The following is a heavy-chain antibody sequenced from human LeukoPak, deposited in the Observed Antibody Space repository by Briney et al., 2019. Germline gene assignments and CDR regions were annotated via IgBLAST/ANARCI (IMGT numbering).Heavy chain of an antibody. J-gene: IGHJ4*02. CDR2: IYYSGNS. CDR1: GVSITSYY. Sequence: PSETLSLTCTVSGVSITSYYWSWIRQPPGKRLEWIGHIYYSGNSNYNPSLKSRVTISVDTSQNHFSLKLSSVTAADAAVYYCAKPTYSGSYYKDQFDSWGQGTLVAVSS. D-gene: IGHD1-26*01. V-gene: IGHV4-59*01. CDR3: AKPTYSGSYYKDQFDS.